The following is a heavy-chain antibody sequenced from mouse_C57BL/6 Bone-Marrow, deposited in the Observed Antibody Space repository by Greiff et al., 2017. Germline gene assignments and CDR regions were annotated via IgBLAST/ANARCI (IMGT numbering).Heavy chain of an antibody. CDR1: GFTFSSYA. CDR2: ISDGGSYT. V-gene: IGHV5-4*03. Sequence: DVMLVESGGGLVKPGGSLKLSCAASGFTFSSYAMSWVRQTPEKRLEWVATISDGGSYTYYPDNVKGRFTISRDNAKNNMYRQMSHLKSEDTAMYYCARARYFDVWGTGTTVTVSS. CDR3: ARARYFDV. J-gene: IGHJ1*03.